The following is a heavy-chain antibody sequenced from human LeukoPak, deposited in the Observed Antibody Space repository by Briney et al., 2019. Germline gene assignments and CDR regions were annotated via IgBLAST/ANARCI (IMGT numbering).Heavy chain of an antibody. CDR2: IIGGGSYT. D-gene: IGHD2-2*01. V-gene: IGHV3-11*05. CDR3: ARDSPPDCSSTSCARLSDN. J-gene: IGHJ4*02. CDR1: GLTFSDYY. Sequence: GGSLRLSCAASGLTFSDYYMSWIRQAPGKGLEWVSYIIGGGSYTNYADSVKGRFTISRDNAKNSLYLQMNSLRAEDTAVYYCARDSPPDCSSTSCARLSDNWGQGTLVTASS.